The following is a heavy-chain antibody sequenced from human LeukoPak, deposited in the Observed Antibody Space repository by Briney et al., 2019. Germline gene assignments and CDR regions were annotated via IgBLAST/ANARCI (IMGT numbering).Heavy chain of an antibody. J-gene: IGHJ6*03. CDR3: ARAAMGGVNYYYYYYMDV. V-gene: IGHV4-59*01. Sequence: SETLSLTCTVSGGSISSYYWSWIRQPPGKGLEWIGYIYYSGSTNYNPSLKSRVTISVDTSKNQFPLKLSSVTAADTAVYYCARAAMGGVNYYYYYYMDVWGKGTTVTVSS. CDR2: IYYSGST. CDR1: GGSISSYY. D-gene: IGHD5-18*01.